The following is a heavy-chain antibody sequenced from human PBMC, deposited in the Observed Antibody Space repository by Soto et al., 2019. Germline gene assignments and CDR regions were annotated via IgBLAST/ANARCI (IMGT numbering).Heavy chain of an antibody. CDR2: INAFNGNT. CDR1: GYTFISYG. V-gene: IGHV1-18*01. J-gene: IGHJ4*02. Sequence: QVQLVQSGAEVKKPGASVKVSCKASGYTFISYGISWVRQAPGQGLEWMGWINAFNGNTNYAQKLQGRVTMTRDTSTSTAHMELRSLRSDDTAVYYCARDPVAGTYFDYWGQGTLVTVSS. D-gene: IGHD6-19*01. CDR3: ARDPVAGTYFDY.